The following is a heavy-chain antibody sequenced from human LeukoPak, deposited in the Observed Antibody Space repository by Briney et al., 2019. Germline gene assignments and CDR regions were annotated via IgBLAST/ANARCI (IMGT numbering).Heavy chain of an antibody. Sequence: GGSLRLSCAASAFPFSTYTMHWVRQAPGKGLEWVSSISSSSTFKHYADSLKGRFTISRDNAKNSLYLQMNSLRAEDTAVYYCARVGNDSRSSYFDYWGQGTLVTVSS. D-gene: IGHD3-22*01. J-gene: IGHJ4*02. CDR2: ISSSSTFK. CDR1: AFPFSTYT. V-gene: IGHV3-21*01. CDR3: ARVGNDSRSSYFDY.